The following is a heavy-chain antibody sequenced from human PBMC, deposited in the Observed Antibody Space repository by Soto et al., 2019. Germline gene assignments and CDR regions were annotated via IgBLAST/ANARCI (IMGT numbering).Heavy chain of an antibody. J-gene: IGHJ4*02. CDR2: IFPGDSDT. V-gene: IGHV5-51*01. CDR1: GYNFGAYW. Sequence: PGESLKISCQASGYNFGAYWIGWVRQMPGKGLEWMGIIFPGDSDTRYRPSFQGQVTISVDKSINSAYLQWSSLKASDTAMYFCARGGIIGTPTDYWGQGTQVTVSS. CDR3: ARGGIIGTPTDY. D-gene: IGHD1-7*01.